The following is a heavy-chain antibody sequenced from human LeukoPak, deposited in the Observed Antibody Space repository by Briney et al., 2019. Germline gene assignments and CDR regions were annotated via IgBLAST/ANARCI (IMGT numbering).Heavy chain of an antibody. V-gene: IGHV3-53*01. J-gene: IGHJ4*02. CDR1: GFTVSSNY. CDR2: IYSGGST. D-gene: IGHD3-22*01. Sequence: GGSLRLSCAASGFTVSSNYMSWVRQAPGKGLEWVSVIYSGGSTYYADSVKGRFTISRDNSKNTLYLQMNSLRAEDTAVYYCARVRKGPRYYCDSSGYIDYFDYWGQGTLVTVSS. CDR3: ARVRKGPRYYCDSSGYIDYFDY.